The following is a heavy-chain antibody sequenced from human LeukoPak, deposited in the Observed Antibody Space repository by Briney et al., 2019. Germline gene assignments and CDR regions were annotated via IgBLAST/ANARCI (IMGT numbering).Heavy chain of an antibody. D-gene: IGHD3-10*01. V-gene: IGHV3-23*01. CDR3: AKDPYYYGSGSYLPDY. CDR2: ISGSGGST. Sequence: GGSLRLSCAASGFTFSSYAMSWVRQAPGKGLEWVSAISGSGGSTYYADSVKGRFTISRDNSKNTLYLQMNSLRAEDTAVYYCAKDPYYYGSGSYLPDYRGQGTLVTVSS. CDR1: GFTFSSYA. J-gene: IGHJ4*02.